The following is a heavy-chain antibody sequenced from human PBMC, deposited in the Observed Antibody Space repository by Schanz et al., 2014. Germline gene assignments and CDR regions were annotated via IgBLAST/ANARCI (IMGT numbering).Heavy chain of an antibody. Sequence: EVQLVESGGGLVQPGGSLRLSCAASGFTFKNYAMTWVRQTPGTGLEWVSSINTYGDNTYYADSVKGRFTISRDNSENTLCLQMNSLRAEDTAVYYCANGVAGYYPNYYDTMDVWGQGTTVTVSS. D-gene: IGHD3-22*01. CDR3: ANGVAGYYPNYYDTMDV. V-gene: IGHV3-23*04. CDR1: GFTFKNYA. J-gene: IGHJ6*02. CDR2: INTYGDNT.